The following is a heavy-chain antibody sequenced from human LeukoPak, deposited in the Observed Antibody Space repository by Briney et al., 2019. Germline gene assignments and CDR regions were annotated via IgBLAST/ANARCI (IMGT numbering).Heavy chain of an antibody. D-gene: IGHD3-10*01. CDR1: GFTFSSYS. Sequence: PGGSLRLSCAASGFTFSSYSMNWVRQAPGKGPEWVSSISTSSSYINYADSMKGRFTISRDNAKKSLYLQMNSLRAEDTAVYYCARVYQGVSLFDGIDYWGQGTLVTVSS. V-gene: IGHV3-21*01. J-gene: IGHJ4*02. CDR2: ISTSSSYI. CDR3: ARVYQGVSLFDGIDY.